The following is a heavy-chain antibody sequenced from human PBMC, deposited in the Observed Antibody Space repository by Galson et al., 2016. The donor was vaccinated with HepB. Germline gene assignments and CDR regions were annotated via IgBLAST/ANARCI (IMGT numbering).Heavy chain of an antibody. J-gene: IGHJ3*01. Sequence: SLRLSCAASGIIFSHTGIQWVRQAPGKGLDWVAAISSDGGNEYYADSVKGRFVISRDSSKNSVYLEMNSLTSEDTATYFWAYDSSGFYPRDALDVWGQGTMVIVSS. CDR3: AYDSSGFYPRDALDV. CDR1: GIIFSHTG. CDR2: ISSDGGNE. D-gene: IGHD3-22*01. V-gene: IGHV3-30*03.